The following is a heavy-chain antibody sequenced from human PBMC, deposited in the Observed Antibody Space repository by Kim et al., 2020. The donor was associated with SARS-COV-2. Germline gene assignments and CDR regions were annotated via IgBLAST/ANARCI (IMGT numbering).Heavy chain of an antibody. CDR1: GGSFSGYY. CDR3: ARAWLFDY. CDR2: INHSGST. V-gene: IGHV4-34*01. Sequence: SETLSLTCAVYGGSFSGYYWSWIRQPPGKGLEWIGEINHSGSTNYNPSLKSRVTISVDTSKNQFSLKLSSVTAADTAVYHCARAWLFDYWGQGPLVTVSS. D-gene: IGHD6-19*01. J-gene: IGHJ4*02.